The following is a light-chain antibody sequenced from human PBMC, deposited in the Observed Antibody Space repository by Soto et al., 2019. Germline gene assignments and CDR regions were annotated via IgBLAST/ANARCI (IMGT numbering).Light chain of an antibody. CDR2: AVS. Sequence: QSALTQPASVSGSPGQSITMSCTGTSSDIGGYNYVSWYQQHPGMAPKLMIYAVSNRPSGVSYRVSGSKSGNTASLTSSGLQAEEEAHYYCCSYASSTSRSVLLGGGTKLTLL. J-gene: IGLJ3*02. CDR1: SSDIGGYNY. CDR3: CSYASSTSRSVL. V-gene: IGLV2-14*01.